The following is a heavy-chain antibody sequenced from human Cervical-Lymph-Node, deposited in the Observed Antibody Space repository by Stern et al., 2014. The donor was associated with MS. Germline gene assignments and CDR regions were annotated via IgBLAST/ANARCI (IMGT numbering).Heavy chain of an antibody. J-gene: IGHJ5*02. Sequence: QVQLVQSGAEVKKPGSSVKVSCKAFGGTFNSYAISWVRQAPGQGLEWMGGIIPLFGTANYAQKYRGRVMITADKSTSTFYMELRSLRSEDTAVYYCASDIAVTGISPWGQGTLVTVSS. CDR2: IIPLFGTA. V-gene: IGHV1-69*06. CDR1: GGTFNSYA. D-gene: IGHD6-19*01. CDR3: ASDIAVTGISP.